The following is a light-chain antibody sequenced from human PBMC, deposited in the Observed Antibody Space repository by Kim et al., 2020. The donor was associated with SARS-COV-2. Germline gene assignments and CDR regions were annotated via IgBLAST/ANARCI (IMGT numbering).Light chain of an antibody. CDR1: SLRSYY. V-gene: IGLV3-19*01. Sequence: SSELTQDPAVSVALGQTVRITCRGDSLRSYYATWYQQKPGQAPVLVIYGKNNRPSGIPDRFSGSSSGNTASLTITGAQAEDEADYYCKSRGTSGNVVFGGWTQLTVL. CDR3: KSRGTSGNVV. CDR2: GKN. J-gene: IGLJ2*01.